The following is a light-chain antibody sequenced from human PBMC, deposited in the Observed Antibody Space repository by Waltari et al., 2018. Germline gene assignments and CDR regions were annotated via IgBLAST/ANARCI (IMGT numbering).Light chain of an antibody. CDR3: SSYTDSSTLV. V-gene: IGLV2-14*01. CDR1: SIDVGGDNY. J-gene: IGLJ3*02. CDR2: EVS. Sequence: QSALTQPASVAGSPGQSIPISCTATSIDVGGDNYASWYQQHPGQAPKLIIYEVSNPPSGVSNRFSGSKSGNTASLTISGLQTEDEADYYCSSYTDSSTLVFGGGTKLTVL.